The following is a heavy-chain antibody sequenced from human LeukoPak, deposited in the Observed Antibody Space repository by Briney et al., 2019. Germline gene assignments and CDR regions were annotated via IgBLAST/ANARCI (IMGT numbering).Heavy chain of an antibody. CDR1: GFTVSSNY. V-gene: IGHV3-21*01. CDR2: ISSSSSSI. J-gene: IGHJ6*02. Sequence: GGSLRLSCAASGFTVSSNYMNWVRQAPGKGLEWVSSISSSSSSIYYADSVKGRFTISRDNAKNSLYLQINSLRAEDTAVYYCASEDSYYYGMDVWGQGTTVTVSS. CDR3: ASEDSYYYGMDV.